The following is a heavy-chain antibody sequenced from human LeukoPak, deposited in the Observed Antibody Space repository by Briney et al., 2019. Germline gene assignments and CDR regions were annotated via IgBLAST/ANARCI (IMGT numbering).Heavy chain of an antibody. V-gene: IGHV2-5*01. D-gene: IGHD2-2*01. J-gene: IGHJ5*02. CDR2: IYWNDDI. CDR3: AHAPLGSCGSTSCLTWFDP. Sequence: SGPTLLKPTQTLTLTCSFSGFSLSTSGVGVGWIRQPPGKALEWLSLIYWNDDIRYNPSLKTRLTITKDTSRNQVVLTMTNVGPVDTATYYCAHAPLGSCGSTSCLTWFDPWGPGTLVTVSS. CDR1: GFSLSTSGVG.